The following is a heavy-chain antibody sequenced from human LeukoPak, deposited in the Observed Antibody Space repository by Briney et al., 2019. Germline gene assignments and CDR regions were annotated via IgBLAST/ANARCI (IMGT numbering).Heavy chain of an antibody. Sequence: QSGGSLSLSCATSGFIFNTYAINWVRQAPGKGLEWVSAISGGGDYIYYAHSVKGRFSLSRDNSKNTLYLQMNSLSADDTAVYYGARKLPYCDRSGASFDYWGQG. CDR3: ARKLPYCDRSGASFDY. J-gene: IGHJ4*02. CDR2: ISGGGDYI. D-gene: IGHD3-22*01. V-gene: IGHV3-23*01. CDR1: GFIFNTYA.